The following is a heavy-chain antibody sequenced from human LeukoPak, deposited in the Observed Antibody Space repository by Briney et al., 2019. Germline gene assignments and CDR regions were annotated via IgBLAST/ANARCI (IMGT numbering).Heavy chain of an antibody. CDR3: ARAKFWSGPPDY. D-gene: IGHD3-3*01. CDR1: GGSISSYY. CDR2: IYYSGST. Sequence: KPSETLSLTCTVSGGSISSYYWSWIRQPPGKGLEWIGYIYYSGSTNYNPSLKSRVTISVDTSKNQFSLKLSSVTAADTAVYYCARAKFWSGPPDYWGQGTLVTVSS. V-gene: IGHV4-59*01. J-gene: IGHJ4*02.